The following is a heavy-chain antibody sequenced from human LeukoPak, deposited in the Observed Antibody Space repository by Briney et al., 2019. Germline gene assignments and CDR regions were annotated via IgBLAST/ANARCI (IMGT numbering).Heavy chain of an antibody. Sequence: GRSLRLSCAASGFIFSKYAMHWVRQTPGKGPEWVAAIWNDGSDENYADSVKGRFTISSDNSKNTVYLQMNSLRAEDTAIYYCAFEIGRSQGAFDIWGRGTMITVSS. CDR3: AFEIGRSQGAFDI. J-gene: IGHJ3*02. D-gene: IGHD1-26*01. V-gene: IGHV3-33*01. CDR2: IWNDGSDE. CDR1: GFIFSKYA.